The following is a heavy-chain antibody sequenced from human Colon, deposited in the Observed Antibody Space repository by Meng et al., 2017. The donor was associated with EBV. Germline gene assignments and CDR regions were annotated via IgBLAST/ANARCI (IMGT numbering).Heavy chain of an antibody. CDR1: GGSISSGGYS. J-gene: IGHJ4*02. Sequence: QLQLQESGSGLVKPSAXLSLTCAVSGGSISSGGYSWHWIRQPPGKGLQWIGYIYYSGSAFYNPSLKSRVTLSVDRSKNQFSLNLSSVTAADTAVYYCARGAYFDYWGQGTLVTVSS. CDR2: IYYSGSA. V-gene: IGHV4-30-2*01. CDR3: ARGAYFDY.